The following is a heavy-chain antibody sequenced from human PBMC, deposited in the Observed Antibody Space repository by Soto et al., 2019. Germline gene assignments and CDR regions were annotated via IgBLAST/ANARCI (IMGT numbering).Heavy chain of an antibody. CDR3: ALLQMTLGYCSSTSCSDIDY. CDR2: IIPIFGTA. D-gene: IGHD2-2*01. CDR1: GGTFSSYA. Sequence: ASVKVSCKASGGTFSSYAISWVRQAPGQGLEWMGGIIPIFGTANYAQKFQGRVTITADESTSTAYMELSSLRSEDTAVYYCALLQMTLGYCSSTSCSDIDYWGQGTLVTVSS. J-gene: IGHJ4*02. V-gene: IGHV1-69*13.